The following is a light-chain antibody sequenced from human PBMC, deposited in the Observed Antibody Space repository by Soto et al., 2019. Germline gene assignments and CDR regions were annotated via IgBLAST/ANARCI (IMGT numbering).Light chain of an antibody. Sequence: EIVLTQSPGTLSLSAGERATLSCRASQSVGSSYLAWYQQKPGQAPTVLIYGASSRATGIPDRFSGSGSGTDFTLTISRLEPEDFAVYYCQNYDTSPTFGQGTKLEI. CDR2: GAS. CDR3: QNYDTSPT. CDR1: QSVGSSY. J-gene: IGKJ1*01. V-gene: IGKV3-20*01.